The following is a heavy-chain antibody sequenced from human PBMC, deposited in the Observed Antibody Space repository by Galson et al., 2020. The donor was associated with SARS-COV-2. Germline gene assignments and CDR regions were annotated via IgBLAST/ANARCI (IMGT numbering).Heavy chain of an antibody. Sequence: SETLSLTCAVYGGSFSGYYWTWIRQPPGKGLEWIGEINHSGSSNYNPSLKSRVTMSVDTSKNQFSLKLSSVTAADTGVYYCAKRKELGWFGQLLLPNYNYGMDVWGQGTTVTVAS. CDR2: INHSGSS. D-gene: IGHD3-10*01. J-gene: IGHJ6*02. V-gene: IGHV4-34*01. CDR1: GGSFSGYY. CDR3: AKRKELGWFGQLLLPNYNYGMDV.